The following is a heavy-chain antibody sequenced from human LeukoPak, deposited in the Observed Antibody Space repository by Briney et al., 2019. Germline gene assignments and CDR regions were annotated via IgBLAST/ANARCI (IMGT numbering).Heavy chain of an antibody. CDR1: GYTFTSYA. V-gene: IGHV7-4-1*02. CDR3: ARDTAVVVPAAYDY. CDR2: INTNTGNP. D-gene: IGHD2-2*01. J-gene: IGHJ4*02. Sequence: ASVKVSCKASGYTFTSYAMHWVRQAPGQRLEWMGWINTNTGNPTYAQGFTGRFVFSLDTSVSTAYLQISSLKAEDTAVYYCARDTAVVVPAAYDYWGQGTLVTVSS.